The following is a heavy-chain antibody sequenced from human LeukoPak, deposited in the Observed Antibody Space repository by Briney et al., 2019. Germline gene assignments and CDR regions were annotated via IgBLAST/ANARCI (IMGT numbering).Heavy chain of an antibody. J-gene: IGHJ4*02. Sequence: GGSLRLSCAVSEFTVSSTYMSWVRQAPGKGLEWVSAISGSGGSTYYADSVKGRFTISRDNSKNTLYLQMNSLRAEDTAVYYCAKVDWTYYYDSRPDYWGQGTLVTVSS. D-gene: IGHD3-22*01. CDR1: EFTVSSTY. CDR3: AKVDWTYYYDSRPDY. V-gene: IGHV3-23*01. CDR2: ISGSGGST.